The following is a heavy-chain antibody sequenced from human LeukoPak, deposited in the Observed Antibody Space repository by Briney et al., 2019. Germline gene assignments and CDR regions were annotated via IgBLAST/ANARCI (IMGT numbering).Heavy chain of an antibody. J-gene: IGHJ4*02. V-gene: IGHV4-34*01. D-gene: IGHD4-17*01. CDR2: INHSGST. CDR3: AGPTLNYGDYRPYDY. CDR1: GGSFSGYY. Sequence: PSETLSLTCAVYGGSFSGYYWSWIRQPPGKGLEWIGGINHSGSTNYNPSLKSRVTISVDTSKNQFSLKLSSVTAADTAVYYYAGPTLNYGDYRPYDYWGQGTLVTVSS.